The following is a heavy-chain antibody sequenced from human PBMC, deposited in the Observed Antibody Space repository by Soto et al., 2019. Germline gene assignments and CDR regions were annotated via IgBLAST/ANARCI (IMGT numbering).Heavy chain of an antibody. Sequence: QPGGSLRLSCAASGFTFSSYDMHWVRQATGKGLEWVSAIGTAGDTYYPGSVKGRFTISRENAKNSLYLQMNSLRAEDTAVYYCAREGSSSSWYFFYGMDVWGQGTTVTVSS. CDR1: GFTFSSYD. V-gene: IGHV3-13*01. D-gene: IGHD6-13*01. J-gene: IGHJ6*02. CDR3: AREGSSSSWYFFYGMDV. CDR2: IGTAGDT.